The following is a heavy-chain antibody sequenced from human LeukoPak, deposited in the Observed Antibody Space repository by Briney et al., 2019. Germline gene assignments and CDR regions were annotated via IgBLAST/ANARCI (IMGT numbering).Heavy chain of an antibody. CDR1: GYSFTSYW. J-gene: IGHJ4*02. D-gene: IGHD4-17*01. CDR3: ARNPDYGDSSWYFDY. Sequence: GESLKISCKGSGYSFTSYWIGWVRQMPGKGLEWMGIIYPGDSDTRYSPSFRGQVTISADKSISTAYLQWSSLKASDTAMYYCARNPDYGDSSWYFDYWGQGTLVTVSS. V-gene: IGHV5-51*01. CDR2: IYPGDSDT.